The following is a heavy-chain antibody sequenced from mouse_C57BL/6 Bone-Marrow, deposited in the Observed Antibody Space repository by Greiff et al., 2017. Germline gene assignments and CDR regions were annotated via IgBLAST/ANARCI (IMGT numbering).Heavy chain of an antibody. CDR3: AITVVGAMDY. J-gene: IGHJ4*01. CDR1: GFSLTSYA. D-gene: IGHD1-1*01. V-gene: IGHV2-9-1*01. Sequence: VKLVESGPGLVAPSQSLSITCTVSGFSLTSYAISWVRQPPGKGLEWLGVIWTGGGTNYNSALKSRMSISKDNSKSQVFLKMNSLQTDDTARYYCAITVVGAMDYWGQGTSVTVSS. CDR2: IWTGGGT.